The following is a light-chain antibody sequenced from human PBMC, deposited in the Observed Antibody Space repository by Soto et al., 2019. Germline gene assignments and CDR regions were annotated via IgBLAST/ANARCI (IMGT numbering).Light chain of an antibody. Sequence: QSVLTQSPSASASPGASVKLTCTMSSGHSDYAIAWHQQQPEKGPRYLMKVTSDGSHTKGDGIPDRFSGSSSGADRYLTLYSLRSDDEADYYCQAWGNGGVFGGGTKLTVL. CDR3: QAWGNGGV. V-gene: IGLV4-69*01. CDR2: VTSDGSH. CDR1: SGHSDYA. J-gene: IGLJ3*02.